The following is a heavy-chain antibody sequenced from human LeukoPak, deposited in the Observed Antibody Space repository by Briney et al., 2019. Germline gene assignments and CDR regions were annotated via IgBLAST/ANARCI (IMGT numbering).Heavy chain of an antibody. Sequence: RGSLRLSCAASGFTFSTYAMSWVRQAPGKGLEWVAAISGGIMINTYYTDSVKGRFTISRDNSKNTLYLQMNSLRDDDTAVYYCAKDPVVGAPHVFDIWGQGTMVTVSS. CDR2: ISGGIMINT. J-gene: IGHJ3*02. CDR1: GFTFSTYA. CDR3: AKDPVVGAPHVFDI. V-gene: IGHV3-23*01. D-gene: IGHD3-16*02.